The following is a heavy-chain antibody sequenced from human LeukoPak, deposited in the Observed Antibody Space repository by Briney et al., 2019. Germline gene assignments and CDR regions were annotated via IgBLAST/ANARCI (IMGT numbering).Heavy chain of an antibody. D-gene: IGHD4-23*01. CDR3: ARSDTVVTNDAFDI. Sequence: SETLSLTCTVSGGSISSYYWSWIRQPPGKGMEWLGYIYCSGSTYYKPSLESRVTISVDRSKNQFSLKLSSVTAADTAVYYCARSDTVVTNDAFDIWGQGTMVTVSS. CDR1: GGSISSYY. CDR2: IYCSGST. V-gene: IGHV4-59*12. J-gene: IGHJ3*02.